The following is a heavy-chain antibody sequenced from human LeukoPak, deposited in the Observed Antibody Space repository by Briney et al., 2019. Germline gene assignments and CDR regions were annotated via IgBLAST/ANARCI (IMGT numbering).Heavy chain of an antibody. CDR2: ISGSGSR. J-gene: IGHJ4*02. CDR1: GFTFSSYA. CDR3: AKGLQWELPFDY. D-gene: IGHD1-26*01. Sequence: PGGSLRLSCAASGFTFSSYAMSWVRQAPGKGLEWVSAISGSGSRYYADSVKGRFTISRDNSKNTLYLQMNSLKAEDTAVYYCAKGLQWELPFDYWSQGTLVTVSS. V-gene: IGHV3-23*01.